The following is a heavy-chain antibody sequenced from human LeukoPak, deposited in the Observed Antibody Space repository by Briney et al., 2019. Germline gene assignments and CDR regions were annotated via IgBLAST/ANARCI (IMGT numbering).Heavy chain of an antibody. CDR3: AKDVWSSGWYDY. CDR1: GFTFSSYA. Sequence: GGSLRLSCAASGFTFSSYAMSWVRQAQGKGLEWVSAISGSGGSTYYADSVKGRFTISRDNSKNTLYLQMNSLRAEDTAVYYCAKDVWSSGWYDYWGQGTLVTVFS. D-gene: IGHD6-19*01. V-gene: IGHV3-23*01. J-gene: IGHJ4*02. CDR2: ISGSGGST.